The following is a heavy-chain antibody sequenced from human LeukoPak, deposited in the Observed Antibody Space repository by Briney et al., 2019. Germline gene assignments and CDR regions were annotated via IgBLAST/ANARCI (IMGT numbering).Heavy chain of an antibody. V-gene: IGHV1-8*01. CDR3: ARGYYGSGSPDPEIDY. D-gene: IGHD3-10*01. CDR2: INPNSGNT. Sequence: ASVKVSCKASGYTFTSYDINWVRQATGQGLEWMGWINPNSGNTGYAQKFQGRVTMTRNTSISTAYMELSSLRSEDTAVYYCARGYYGSGSPDPEIDYWGQGTLVTVSS. J-gene: IGHJ4*02. CDR1: GYTFTSYD.